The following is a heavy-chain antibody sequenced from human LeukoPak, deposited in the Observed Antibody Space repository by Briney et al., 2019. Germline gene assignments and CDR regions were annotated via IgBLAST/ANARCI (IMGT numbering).Heavy chain of an antibody. V-gene: IGHV3-21*01. CDR2: ISSSSSYI. CDR1: GVTFSSYS. Sequence: GGSLRLSCAASGVTFSSYSMNWVRQAPGKGLEWVSSISSSSSYIYYADSVKGRFTISRDNAKNSLYLQMNSLRAEDTAVYYCARDPVGSSSPNWGQGTLVTVSS. D-gene: IGHD6-13*01. CDR3: ARDPVGSSSPN. J-gene: IGHJ4*02.